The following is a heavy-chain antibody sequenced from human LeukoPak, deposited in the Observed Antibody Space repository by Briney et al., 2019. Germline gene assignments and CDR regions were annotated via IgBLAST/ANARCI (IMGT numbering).Heavy chain of an antibody. CDR2: ISAYNGNT. V-gene: IGHV1-18*01. CDR1: GYTFTSYD. J-gene: IGHJ4*02. CDR3: ARGPRVVGATRNDY. Sequence: ASVKVSCKASGYTFTSYDISWVRQAPGQGLEWMGWISAYNGNTNYAQKLQGRVTMTTDTSTSTAYMELRSLRSDDTAVYYCARGPRVVGATRNDYWGQGTLVTVSS. D-gene: IGHD1-26*01.